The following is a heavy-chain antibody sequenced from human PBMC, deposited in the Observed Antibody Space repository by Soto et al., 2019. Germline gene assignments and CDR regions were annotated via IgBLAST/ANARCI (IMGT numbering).Heavy chain of an antibody. Sequence: ASVKVSCKASGYTFTGYGISWVRQAPGQGLEWMGWISACNGNTNYAQKLQGRVTMTTDTSTSTAYMELRSLRSDDTAVYYCARDRPYYYDSSGSGMRRLYYYYYGMDVWGQGTTVTVSS. V-gene: IGHV1-18*01. CDR3: ARDRPYYYDSSGSGMRRLYYYYYGMDV. J-gene: IGHJ6*02. CDR2: ISACNGNT. CDR1: GYTFTGYG. D-gene: IGHD3-22*01.